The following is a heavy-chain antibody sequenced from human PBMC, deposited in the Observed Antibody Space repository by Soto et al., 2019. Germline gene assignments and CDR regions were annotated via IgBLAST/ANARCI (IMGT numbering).Heavy chain of an antibody. Sequence: QVQLVQSGAEVKRPGSSVKVSYNASGDTFNFYSINWVRQAPGLGLEWMGRVNPIVSMSNYAQKFQGRVTMTADKSTSTAYMELSSLRSEDTAIYYCASSYGSGYRAFDYWGQGALVTVSS. CDR3: ASSYGSGYRAFDY. CDR1: GDTFNFYS. D-gene: IGHD3-10*01. V-gene: IGHV1-69*02. J-gene: IGHJ4*02. CDR2: VNPIVSMS.